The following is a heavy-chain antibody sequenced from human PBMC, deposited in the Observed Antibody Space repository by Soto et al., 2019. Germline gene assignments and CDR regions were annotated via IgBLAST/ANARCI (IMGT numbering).Heavy chain of an antibody. Sequence: PGESLKISCKGSGYSFTSYWFGWVRQMPGKGLEWMGIIYPGDSDTRYSPSFQGQVTISADKSISTAYLQWSSLKASDTAMYYCASQPVYDIFLGYYRFDDWGHVILVSVS. D-gene: IGHD3-9*01. CDR1: GYSFTSYW. J-gene: IGHJ4*01. V-gene: IGHV5-51*01. CDR2: IYPGDSDT. CDR3: ASQPVYDIFLGYYRFDD.